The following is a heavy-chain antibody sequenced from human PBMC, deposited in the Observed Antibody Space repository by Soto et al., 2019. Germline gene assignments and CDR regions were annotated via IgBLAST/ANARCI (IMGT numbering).Heavy chain of an antibody. V-gene: IGHV1-2*04. CDR1: GYTFTGYY. J-gene: IGHJ3*02. D-gene: IGHD3-10*01. Sequence: GASVKVSCKASGYTFTGYYMHWVRQAPGQGLEWMGWINPNSGGTNYAQKLQGWVTMTRDTSISTAYMELSRLRSDDTAVYYCARGIRVGLLWFGDGDAFDIWGQGTMVTVSS. CDR2: INPNSGGT. CDR3: ARGIRVGLLWFGDGDAFDI.